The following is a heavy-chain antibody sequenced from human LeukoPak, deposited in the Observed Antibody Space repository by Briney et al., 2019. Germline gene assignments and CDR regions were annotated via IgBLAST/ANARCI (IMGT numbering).Heavy chain of an antibody. CDR3: AKQMAVDYFDY. D-gene: IGHD5-24*01. CDR2: ISYDGKNE. J-gene: IGHJ4*02. Sequence: GGSLRLSCAASGFTFSNFGMHWVRQAPGKGLEWVAVISYDGKNEYYTDSVKGRFTISRDNGKNTVYLQMSSLRAEDTAVYYCAKQMAVDYFDYWGQGTLVTVSS. V-gene: IGHV3-30*18. CDR1: GFTFSNFG.